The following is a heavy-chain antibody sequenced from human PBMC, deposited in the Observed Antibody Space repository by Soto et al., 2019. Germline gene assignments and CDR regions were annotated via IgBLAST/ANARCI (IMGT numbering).Heavy chain of an antibody. Sequence: XSVKGSCKTSGYIFSNFGISCMRQVPVQGLEWMGWISAYNGNTNYAQKFQDRVTLTTDTSTNTAYMELRSLRSDGTAVYYCARASGGGVGTTSYWGQATLVTVSS. CDR3: ARASGGGVGTTSY. J-gene: IGHJ4*02. CDR1: GYIFSNFG. V-gene: IGHV1-18*01. CDR2: ISAYNGNT. D-gene: IGHD1-26*01.